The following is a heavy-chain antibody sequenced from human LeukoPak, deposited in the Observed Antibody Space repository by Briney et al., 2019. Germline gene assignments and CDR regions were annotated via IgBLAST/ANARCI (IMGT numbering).Heavy chain of an antibody. Sequence: SETLSLTCTVSGGSISNYYWNLIRQPPGKGLEWIGYIFSTGSAVYNPSLSSRVTISVDTSKNQFSLKLSSVTAADTAVYYCARGVYIAAAQYGYWGQGTLVTVSS. CDR1: GGSISNYY. D-gene: IGHD6-13*01. V-gene: IGHV4-59*01. J-gene: IGHJ4*02. CDR2: IFSTGSA. CDR3: ARGVYIAAAQYGY.